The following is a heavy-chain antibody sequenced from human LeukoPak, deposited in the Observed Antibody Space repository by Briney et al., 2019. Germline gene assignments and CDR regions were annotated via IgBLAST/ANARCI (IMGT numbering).Heavy chain of an antibody. J-gene: IGHJ5*02. V-gene: IGHV4-59*08. D-gene: IGHD6-13*01. CDR3: ARLSSSWYGGWFDP. CDR2: IYYSGST. CDR1: GGSISSYY. Sequence: SETLSLTCTVSGGSISSYYWSWTRQPPGKGLEWIGYIYYSGSTNYNPSLKSRVTISVDTSKNQFSLKLSSVTAADTAVYYCARLSSSWYGGWFDPWGQGTLVTVSS.